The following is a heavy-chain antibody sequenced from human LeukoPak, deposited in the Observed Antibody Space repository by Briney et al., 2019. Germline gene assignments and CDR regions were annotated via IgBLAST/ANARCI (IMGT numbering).Heavy chain of an antibody. Sequence: PSETLSLTCTVSGGSISSYYWSWIRQPPGKGLEWIGYIYYSGSTNYNPSLKSRVTISVDTSKNRFSLKLSSVTAADTAVYYCARHRLGLFDYWGQGTLVTVSS. J-gene: IGHJ4*02. CDR3: ARHRLGLFDY. V-gene: IGHV4-59*08. D-gene: IGHD7-27*01. CDR2: IYYSGST. CDR1: GGSISSYY.